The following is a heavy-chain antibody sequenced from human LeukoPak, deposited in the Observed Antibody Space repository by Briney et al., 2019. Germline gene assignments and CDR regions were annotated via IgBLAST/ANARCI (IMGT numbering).Heavy chain of an antibody. D-gene: IGHD5-18*01. CDR1: GFTFSTYG. CDR3: ARALSAMVPDY. CDR2: IRYDGSNK. V-gene: IGHV3-33*01. Sequence: PGRSLRLSCAASGFTFSTYGMHWVRQAPGKGPEWVAVIRYDGSNKNYGDSVKGRFTISRDNSRNTLYLQMNSLRAEDTAVYYCARALSAMVPDYWGQGTLLTVSS. J-gene: IGHJ4*02.